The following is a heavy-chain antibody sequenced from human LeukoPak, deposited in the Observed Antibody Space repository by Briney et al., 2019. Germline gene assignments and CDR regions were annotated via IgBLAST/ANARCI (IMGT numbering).Heavy chain of an antibody. J-gene: IGHJ4*02. D-gene: IGHD2-2*01. V-gene: IGHV3-21*01. CDR3: ARGWSSSTSRPTDY. CDR2: ISSSSSYI. CDR1: GFTFSSYS. Sequence: GGSLRLSCAASGFTFSSYSMNWVRQAPGKGLEWVSSISSSSSYIYYADSVKGRFTIFRDNAKNSLYLQMNSLRAEDTAVYYCARGWSSSTSRPTDYWGQGTLVTVSS.